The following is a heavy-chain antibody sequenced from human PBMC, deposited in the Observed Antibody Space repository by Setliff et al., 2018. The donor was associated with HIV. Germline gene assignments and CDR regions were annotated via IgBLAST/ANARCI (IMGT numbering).Heavy chain of an antibody. Sequence: SVKVSCKASGGTLSGYAITWVRQAPGQGLEWMGGIVPLFGSLNYAQNFRGRVTITTDESTTAAYLELSGLRSEDTAMYYCSGGIHGGYSAYYFDYWGQGTLVTVSS. CDR1: GGTLSGYA. CDR2: IVPLFGSL. D-gene: IGHD5-12*01. V-gene: IGHV1-69*05. J-gene: IGHJ4*01. CDR3: SGGIHGGYSAYYFDY.